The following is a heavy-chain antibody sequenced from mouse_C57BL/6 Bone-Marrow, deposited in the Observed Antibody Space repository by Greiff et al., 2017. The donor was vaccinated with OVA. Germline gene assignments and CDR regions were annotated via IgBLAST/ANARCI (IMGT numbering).Heavy chain of an antibody. Sequence: VQLQESGAELVKPGASVKMSCKASGYTFTTYPIEWMKQNHGKSLEWIGNFHPYNDDTKYNEKFKGKATLTVEKSSSTVYLELSRLTSDDSAVYYCARGDYGSSYGFAYWGQGTLVTVSA. D-gene: IGHD1-1*01. J-gene: IGHJ3*01. CDR1: GYTFTTYP. CDR2: FHPYNDDT. V-gene: IGHV1-47*01. CDR3: ARGDYGSSYGFAY.